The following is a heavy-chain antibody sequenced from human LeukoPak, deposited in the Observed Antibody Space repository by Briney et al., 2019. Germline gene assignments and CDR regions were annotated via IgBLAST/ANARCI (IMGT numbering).Heavy chain of an antibody. J-gene: IGHJ5*02. CDR1: GGSISSTNW. CDR3: ARDPRWLTPDCTSTSCYENYFDP. CDR2: IYHSGST. D-gene: IGHD2-2*01. V-gene: IGHV4-4*02. Sequence: SETLSLTCAVSGGSISSTNWWTWVRQPPGKELEWIGEIYHSGSTNYNPSLKGRVTISIDRSNNQFSLRLSSVTAADTAVYYCARDPRWLTPDCTSTSCYENYFDPWGQGTLVTVSS.